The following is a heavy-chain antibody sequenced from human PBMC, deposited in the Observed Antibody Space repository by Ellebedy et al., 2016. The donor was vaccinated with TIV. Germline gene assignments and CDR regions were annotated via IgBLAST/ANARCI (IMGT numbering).Heavy chain of an antibody. Sequence: PGGSLRLSCAASGFTFSNYAMHWVRQAPGKGLESVALISYDGSNQYYTGSVKGRLSVSRDNSKNTLYLQMNSLRAEDTAVYYCARGGRGDFVLDSWGQGTLVTVSS. V-gene: IGHV3-30*04. CDR2: ISYDGSNQ. D-gene: IGHD4-17*01. CDR3: ARGGRGDFVLDS. CDR1: GFTFSNYA. J-gene: IGHJ4*02.